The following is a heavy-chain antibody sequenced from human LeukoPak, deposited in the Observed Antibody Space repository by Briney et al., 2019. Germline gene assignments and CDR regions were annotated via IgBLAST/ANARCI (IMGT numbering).Heavy chain of an antibody. Sequence: SVKVSCKASGGTFSSYAISWVRQAPGQGLAWMGGIISIFGTANYAQKFQGRVTITTDESTSTAYMELSSLRSEDTAVYYCARDMLGYCSGGSCSNYYYYYMDVWGKGTTVTVSS. CDR1: GGTFSSYA. CDR2: IISIFGTA. D-gene: IGHD2-15*01. CDR3: ARDMLGYCSGGSCSNYYYYYMDV. J-gene: IGHJ6*03. V-gene: IGHV1-69*05.